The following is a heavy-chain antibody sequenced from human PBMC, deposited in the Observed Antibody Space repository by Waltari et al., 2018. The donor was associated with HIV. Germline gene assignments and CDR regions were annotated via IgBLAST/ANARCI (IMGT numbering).Heavy chain of an antibody. CDR1: GFPFRTSG. CDR3: ATGQQVWETWSQLDY. Sequence: QVQLVESGGGVVQPGRSLRLSCAASGFPFRTSGMHWVRQAPGKGLEVVAVISFDGSNQYYADSVRGRFTISRDNSKKKVFLQMNSLRLDDSALYYCATGQQVWETWSQLDYWGQGTLVIVSS. J-gene: IGHJ4*02. V-gene: IGHV3-30*03. D-gene: IGHD1-1*01. CDR2: ISFDGSNQ.